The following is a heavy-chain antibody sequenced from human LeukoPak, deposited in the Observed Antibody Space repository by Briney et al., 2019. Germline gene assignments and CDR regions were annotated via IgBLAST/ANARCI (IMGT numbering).Heavy chain of an antibody. V-gene: IGHV3-30*18. J-gene: IGHJ4*02. CDR1: GFTFSSYG. CDR3: AKDIYGGNSYPFDY. Sequence: GGSLRLSCAASGFTFSSYGMHWVRQAPGKGLEWVAVISYDGSNKYYADSVKGRFTISRDNSKNTLYLQMNSLRAEDTAVYYCAKDIYGGNSYPFDYWGQGTLVTVSS. D-gene: IGHD4-23*01. CDR2: ISYDGSNK.